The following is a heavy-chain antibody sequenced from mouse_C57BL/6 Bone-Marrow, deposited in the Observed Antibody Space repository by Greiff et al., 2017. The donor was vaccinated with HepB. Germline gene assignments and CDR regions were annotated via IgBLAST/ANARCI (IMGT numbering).Heavy chain of an antibody. CDR3: TSPWVAY. CDR1: GFNIKDDY. V-gene: IGHV14-4*01. J-gene: IGHJ3*01. Sequence: EVQLQESGAELVRPGASVKLSCTASGFNIKDDYMHWVKQRPEQGLEWIGWIDPENGDTEYASKFQGKATITADTSSNTAYLQLSSLTSEDTAVYYCTSPWVAYWGQGTLVTVSA. CDR2: IDPENGDT.